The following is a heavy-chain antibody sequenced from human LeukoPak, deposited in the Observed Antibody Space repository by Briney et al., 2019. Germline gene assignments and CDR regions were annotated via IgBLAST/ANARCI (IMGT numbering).Heavy chain of an antibody. CDR2: MYSGGST. D-gene: IGHD3-16*01. CDR3: ARDLGVSGYFDY. CDR1: GVSVSSNY. J-gene: IGHJ4*02. V-gene: IGHV3-53*01. Sequence: PGGSLRLSCAASGVSVSSNYMSWVRQAPGKGLEWISVMYSGGSTYYADSVKGRFTISRDHSKNTLFLEVTSLRAEDTAMYYCARDLGVSGYFDYWGQGTLVTVSS.